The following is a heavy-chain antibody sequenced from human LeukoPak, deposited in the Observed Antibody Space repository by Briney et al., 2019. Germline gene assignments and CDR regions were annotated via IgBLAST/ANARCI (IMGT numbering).Heavy chain of an antibody. CDR2: LSPTSSTL. Sequence: GGSLRLSCAASGFTFSTYTMNWVRQAPGKGLEWVSYLSPTSSTLCYAASVRGRFTISRDNAKNSVYLQLSGLRPEDTAVYYCARDRWTAMKDWGQGTLVTVSS. D-gene: IGHD5-18*01. CDR1: GFTFSTYT. CDR3: ARDRWTAMKD. V-gene: IGHV3-48*01. J-gene: IGHJ4*02.